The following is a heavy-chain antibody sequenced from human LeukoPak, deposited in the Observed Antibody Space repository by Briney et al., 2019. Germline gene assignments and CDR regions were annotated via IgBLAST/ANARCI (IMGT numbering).Heavy chain of an antibody. CDR3: ARVQSAYYYYYGMDV. CDR2: VWYDGSNK. J-gene: IGHJ6*02. CDR1: GFTFSSYG. V-gene: IGHV3-33*01. Sequence: GGSLRLSCAASGFTFSSYGMHWVRQAPGKGLEWVAVVWYDGSNKYYADSVKGRFTISRDNSKNTLYLQMNSLRAEDTAVYYCARVQSAYYYYYGMDVWGQGTTVTVSS.